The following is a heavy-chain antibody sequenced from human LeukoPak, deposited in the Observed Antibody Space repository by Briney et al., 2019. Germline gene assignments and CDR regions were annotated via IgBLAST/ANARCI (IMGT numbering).Heavy chain of an antibody. Sequence: GASVKVSCKASGYTFTSYGISWVRQAPGQGPEWMGWISAYNGNTKYVQKLQGRVTMTTDSSTSTAYMELRSLTSDDTAVYYCARWYCGGGSCYSYYYGMDVWGQGTTVTVSS. J-gene: IGHJ6*02. V-gene: IGHV1-18*01. CDR3: ARWYCGGGSCYSYYYGMDV. CDR2: ISAYNGNT. D-gene: IGHD2-15*01. CDR1: GYTFTSYG.